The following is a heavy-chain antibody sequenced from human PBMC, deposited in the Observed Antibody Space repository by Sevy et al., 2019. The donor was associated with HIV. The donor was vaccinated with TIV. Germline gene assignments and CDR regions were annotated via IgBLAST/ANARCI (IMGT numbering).Heavy chain of an antibody. CDR3: ARAAPSYYYGVDV. CDR2: IFYSRST. J-gene: IGHJ6*02. CDR1: GGSISGYY. V-gene: IGHV4-59*01. Sequence: SETLSLTCTVSGGSISGYYWSWNRQPPGKGLEWIGYIFYSRSTNYNPSLKTRATISVDTSKNQFSLKLTSVTAADTAVYYCARAAPSYYYGVDVWGQGTTVTVSS.